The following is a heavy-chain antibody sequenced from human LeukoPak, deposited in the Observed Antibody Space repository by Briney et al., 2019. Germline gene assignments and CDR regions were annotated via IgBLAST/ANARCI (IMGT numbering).Heavy chain of an antibody. V-gene: IGHV1-2*02. J-gene: IGHJ3*02. CDR1: GYTFTGYY. Sequence: ASVKVSCKASGYTFTGYYMHWVRQAPGQGLEWMGWINPNSGGTNYAQKFQGRVTITADESTSTAYMELSSLRSEDTAVYYCARGNQPGGDYSAFDIWGQGTMVTVSS. CDR2: INPNSGGT. CDR3: ARGNQPGGDYSAFDI. D-gene: IGHD4-17*01.